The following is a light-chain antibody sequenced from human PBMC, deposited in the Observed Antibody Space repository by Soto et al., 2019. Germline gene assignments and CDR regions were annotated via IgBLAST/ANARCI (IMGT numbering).Light chain of an antibody. Sequence: EIVLTQSPATLSLSPGERATLSCRASQSVTKYLAWYQQKPGQAPRLLIYDASNRATGIPARFSGSGSGTDFTLTISSLEPEDFVVYYCQQRSNWPRTFGQGTKVEIE. CDR3: QQRSNWPRT. V-gene: IGKV3-11*01. J-gene: IGKJ1*01. CDR2: DAS. CDR1: QSVTKY.